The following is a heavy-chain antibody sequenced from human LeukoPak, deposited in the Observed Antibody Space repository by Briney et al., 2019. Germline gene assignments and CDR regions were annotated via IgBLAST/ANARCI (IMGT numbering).Heavy chain of an antibody. CDR1: GFTFNDYA. CDR3: ARDRSLEWLLFFFDY. J-gene: IGHJ4*02. CDR2: ISWTTNNI. V-gene: IGHV3-9*01. Sequence: GGSLRLSCAASGFTFNDYAMHWVRQAPGKGLEWVSRISWTTNNIGYADSVKGRFTISRDNAKNSLYLQMNSLRAEDTAVYYCARDRSLEWLLFFFDYWGQGTLVTVSS. D-gene: IGHD3-3*01.